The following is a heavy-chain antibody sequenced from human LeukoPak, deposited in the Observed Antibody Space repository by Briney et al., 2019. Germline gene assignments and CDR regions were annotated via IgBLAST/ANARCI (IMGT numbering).Heavy chain of an antibody. J-gene: IGHJ3*02. D-gene: IGHD2-15*01. CDR3: ARAFTYCSGGSCYNDAFDI. CDR2: IYYSGST. CDR1: GGSISSYY. V-gene: IGHV4-59*01. Sequence: SETLSLTCTVSGGSISSYYWSWIRQPPGKGLEWIGYIYYSGSTNYNPSLKGRVTISVDTSKNQFSLKLSSVTAADTAVYYCARAFTYCSGGSCYNDAFDIWGQGTMVTVSS.